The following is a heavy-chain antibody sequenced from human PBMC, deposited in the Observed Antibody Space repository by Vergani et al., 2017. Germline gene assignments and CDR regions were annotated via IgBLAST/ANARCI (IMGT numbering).Heavy chain of an antibody. J-gene: IGHJ4*02. Sequence: QVQLQESGPGLVKPSETLSLTCTVSGGSISSYYWSWIRQPPGKGLEWIGYIYYSGRTNYNPSLKSRVTISVDTSKNQFSLKLSSVTAADTAVYYCARDRGPIATIDYWGQGTLVTVSS. V-gene: IGHV4-59*01. D-gene: IGHD3-10*01. CDR3: ARDRGPIATIDY. CDR2: IYYSGRT. CDR1: GGSISSYY.